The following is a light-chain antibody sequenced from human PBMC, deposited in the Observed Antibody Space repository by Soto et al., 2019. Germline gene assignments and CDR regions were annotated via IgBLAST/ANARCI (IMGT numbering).Light chain of an antibody. CDR3: QHFYDYPHS. Sequence: DIQMTQSPSSLSASVGDKVTITCQASQDVNNYLNWYQQKPGKAPKLLIYDASHLETGVPSRFSGSGSGTNFTLTISSLQPEDFATYYCQHFYDYPHSFGPGTKVDI. V-gene: IGKV1-33*01. CDR2: DAS. J-gene: IGKJ3*01. CDR1: QDVNNY.